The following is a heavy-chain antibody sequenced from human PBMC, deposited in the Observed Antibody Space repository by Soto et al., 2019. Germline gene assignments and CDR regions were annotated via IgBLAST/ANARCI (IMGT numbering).Heavy chain of an antibody. V-gene: IGHV3-64D*08. D-gene: IGHD3-22*01. J-gene: IGHJ4*02. CDR3: VKVVTYDSSGYVDY. CDR1: GFTFSSYA. CDR2: ISSNGGST. Sequence: SLRLSCSASGFTFSSYAMHWVRQAPGKGLEYVSAISSNGGSTYYADSVKGRFTISRDNSKNTLYLQMSSLRAEDTAVYYCVKVVTYDSSGYVDYWGQGTLVTVSS.